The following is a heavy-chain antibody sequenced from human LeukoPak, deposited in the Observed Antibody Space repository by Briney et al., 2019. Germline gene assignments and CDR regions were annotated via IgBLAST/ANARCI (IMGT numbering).Heavy chain of an antibody. D-gene: IGHD2-15*01. V-gene: IGHV4-34*01. CDR3: ARPLSCGGSMDV. Sequence: SETLSLTCAVYGGSFSGCYWSWIRQPPGKGLEWIGEINHSGSTNYNPSLKSRVTISVDTSKNRFSLKLSSVTAADTAVYYCARPLSCGGSMDVWGQGTTVTVSS. CDR1: GGSFSGCY. CDR2: INHSGST. J-gene: IGHJ6*02.